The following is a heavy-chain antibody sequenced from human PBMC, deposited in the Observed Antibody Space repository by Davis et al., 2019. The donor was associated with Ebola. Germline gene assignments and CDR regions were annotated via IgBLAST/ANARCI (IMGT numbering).Heavy chain of an antibody. V-gene: IGHV1-69*13. CDR1: GYTFTSYA. J-gene: IGHJ5*02. Sequence: SVKVSCKASGYTFTSYAMHWVRQAPGQRLEWMGGIIPIFGTANYAQKFQGRVTITADESTSTAYMELSSLRSEDTAVYYCARRFRGDNWFDPWGQGTLVTVSS. CDR3: ARRFRGDNWFDP. D-gene: IGHD3-3*01. CDR2: IIPIFGTA.